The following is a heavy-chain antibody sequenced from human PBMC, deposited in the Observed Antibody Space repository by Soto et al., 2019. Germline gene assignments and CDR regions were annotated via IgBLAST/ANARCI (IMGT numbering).Heavy chain of an antibody. CDR2: ILYTGYT. CDR3: AREGGEWFGDLLPHGWFDH. J-gene: IGHJ5*02. D-gene: IGHD3-10*01. V-gene: IGHV4-59*01. Sequence: XETLSLACTVAGGSINDYYWSWIRQPPGRGREWIGYILYTGYTNYNPSLKSRITISIDTSRNHFSLRLSSVTAADTAVYYCAREGGEWFGDLLPHGWFDHWSQGTLVTVSS. CDR1: GGSINDYY.